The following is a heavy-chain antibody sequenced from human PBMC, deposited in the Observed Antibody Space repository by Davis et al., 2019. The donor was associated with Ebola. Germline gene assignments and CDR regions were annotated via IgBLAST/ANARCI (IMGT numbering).Heavy chain of an antibody. CDR3: ARHYPYYYDSSGYYYSDAFDI. D-gene: IGHD3-22*01. V-gene: IGHV5-10-1*01. CDR1: GYSFTNYW. J-gene: IGHJ3*02. Sequence: GESLKISCKGSGYSFTNYWIGWVRQMPGKGLEWMGRIDPSDSYTNYSPSFQGHVTISADKSISTAYLQWSSLKASDTAMYYCARHYPYYYDSSGYYYSDAFDIWGQGTMVTVSS. CDR2: IDPSDSYT.